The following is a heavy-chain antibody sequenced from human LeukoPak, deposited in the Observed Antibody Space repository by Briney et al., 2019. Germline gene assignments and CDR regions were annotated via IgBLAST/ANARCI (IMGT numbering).Heavy chain of an antibody. CDR3: ANMRRGYCSSTSCYAYYYMDV. V-gene: IGHV3-21*01. Sequence: GGSLRLSCAGSGFTFSSYSMNWVRQAPGKGLEWVSSISSSSSYIYYADSVKGRFTISRDNAKNPLYLQMNSLRAEDTAVYYCANMRRGYCSSTSCYAYYYMDVWGKGTTVTVSS. CDR1: GFTFSSYS. D-gene: IGHD2-2*01. J-gene: IGHJ6*03. CDR2: ISSSSSYI.